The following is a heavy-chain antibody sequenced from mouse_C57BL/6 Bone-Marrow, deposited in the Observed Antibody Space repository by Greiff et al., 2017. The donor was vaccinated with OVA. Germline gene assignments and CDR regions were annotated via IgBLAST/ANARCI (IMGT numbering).Heavy chain of an antibody. CDR3: ARRGYDYDGSFAY. Sequence: DVKLVESGGGLVQPGGSLKLSCAASGFTFSDYYMYWVRQTPEKRLEWVAYISNGGGSTYYPDTVKGRFTISRDNAKNTLYLQMSRLKSEDTAMYYCARRGYDYDGSFAYWGQGTLVTVSA. V-gene: IGHV5-12*01. D-gene: IGHD2-4*01. J-gene: IGHJ3*01. CDR1: GFTFSDYY. CDR2: ISNGGGST.